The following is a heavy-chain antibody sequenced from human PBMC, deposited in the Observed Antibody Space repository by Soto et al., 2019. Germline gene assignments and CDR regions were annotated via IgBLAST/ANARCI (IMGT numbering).Heavy chain of an antibody. Sequence: QVRLQESGPGLVKPSETLSLTCTVSGGPISPSYWNWVRQPPGRRPEWIGCIYYTGNTHYTPTLKSRVTISRDTSRNQFSLELTSVTAADTAMYFCAAGLDHNKFGYWGQGTLVTVSS. CDR2: IYYTGNT. D-gene: IGHD3-10*01. CDR1: GGPISPSY. CDR3: AAGLDHNKFGY. J-gene: IGHJ4*02. V-gene: IGHV4-59*12.